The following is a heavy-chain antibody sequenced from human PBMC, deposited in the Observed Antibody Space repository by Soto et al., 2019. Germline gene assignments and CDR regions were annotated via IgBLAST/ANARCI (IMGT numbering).Heavy chain of an antibody. J-gene: IGHJ4*02. D-gene: IGHD4-17*01. Sequence: QITLKESGPTLVKPTQTLTLTCTFSGFSLSTSGVGGVWIRQPPGKALEWLSVLYWDDDKRYSSSLKSRLTITKDTSNSVVLLTMTNVDPVDTATYDCAHFMTTMTTGYFDFWGQGILVTVSS. CDR3: AHFMTTMTTGYFDF. CDR2: LYWDDDK. V-gene: IGHV2-5*02. CDR1: GFSLSTSGVG.